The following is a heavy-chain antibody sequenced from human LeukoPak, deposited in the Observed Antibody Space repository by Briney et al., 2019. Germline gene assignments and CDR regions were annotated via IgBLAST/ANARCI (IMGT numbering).Heavy chain of an antibody. J-gene: IGHJ5*02. CDR2: INPDTGGT. V-gene: IGHV1-2*06. CDR3: ARGGSGSYFSWLDP. Sequence: ASVKVSCQAPGYTFTGYFMDWVRQAPGQGLEWMGRINPDTGGTNYAQKFQGRVTMTRDTSISTAYMELSRLRSDDTAVYYCARGGSGSYFSWLDPWGQGTLVTVSS. CDR1: GYTFTGYF. D-gene: IGHD3-10*01.